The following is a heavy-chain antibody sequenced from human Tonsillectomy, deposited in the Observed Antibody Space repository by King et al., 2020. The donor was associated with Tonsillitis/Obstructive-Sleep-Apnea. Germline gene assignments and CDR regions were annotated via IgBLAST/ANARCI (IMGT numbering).Heavy chain of an antibody. CDR1: GYSFTSYW. CDR2: IYPGDSDT. CDR3: AIRGSTRLSYYYYYYMDV. V-gene: IGHV5-51*01. Sequence: VQLVESGAEVKKPGESLKISCKGSGYSFTSYWIAWVSQMPGKGLEWMGIIYPGDSDTRYSQSFQGQVTISADKSISTAYLQWSSLKASDTAMYYCAIRGSTRLSYYYYYYMDVWGKGTTVTVSS. J-gene: IGHJ6*03. D-gene: IGHD2-2*01.